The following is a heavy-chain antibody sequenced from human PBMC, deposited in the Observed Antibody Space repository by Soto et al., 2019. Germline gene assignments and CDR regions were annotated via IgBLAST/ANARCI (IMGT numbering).Heavy chain of an antibody. CDR3: ARTEYYKIGHDE. CDR1: GAYLSTDY. D-gene: IGHD3-10*01. V-gene: IGHV4-59*01. CDR2: IFNSGST. J-gene: IGHJ4*02. Sequence: QVQLQESGPGLVRPSETLSLTCTVSGAYLSTDYWSWIRQPPGKRPEWIGYIFNSGSTNQNPSLKSRVSRSMDTARNQFSLRLRSVTAADTAVYYCARTEYYKIGHDEWGPGTLVTVSS.